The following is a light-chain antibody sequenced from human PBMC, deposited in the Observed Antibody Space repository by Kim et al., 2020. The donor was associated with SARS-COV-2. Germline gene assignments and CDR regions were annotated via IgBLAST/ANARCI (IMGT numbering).Light chain of an antibody. J-gene: IGLJ2*01. V-gene: IGLV3-1*01. CDR2: QDS. CDR1: KLGDKY. Sequence: VSEGQTASITCSGDKLGDKYACWYQQKPGQSPVLVIYQDSKRPSGIPERFSGSNSGNTATLTISGTQAMDEADYYCQAWDSSTVVFGGGTQLTVL. CDR3: QAWDSSTVV.